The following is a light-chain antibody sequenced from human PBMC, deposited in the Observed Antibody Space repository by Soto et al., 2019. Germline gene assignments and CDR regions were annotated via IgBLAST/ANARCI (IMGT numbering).Light chain of an antibody. CDR1: SSDVGGYNF. CDR2: EVS. CDR3: SSYAGSNNVL. J-gene: IGLJ2*01. V-gene: IGLV2-8*01. Sequence: QSVLTQPPSASGSPGQSVAISCTGTSSDVGGYNFVSWYQQHPGKAPKVLIYEVSKRASGVPDRFSGSKSGNTASLTVSGLQAEDEADYYCSSYAGSNNVLFGGGTQLTVL.